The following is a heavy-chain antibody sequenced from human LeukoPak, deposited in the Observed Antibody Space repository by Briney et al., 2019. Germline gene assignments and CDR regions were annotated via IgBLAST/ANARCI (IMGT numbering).Heavy chain of an antibody. D-gene: IGHD3-10*01. CDR2: ISSSGSTI. CDR1: GFTFSDYY. Sequence: GGSLRLSCAASGFTFSDYYMSWIRQAPGKGREWVSYISSSGSTIYYADSVKGRFTIFRDNAKNSLYLQMNSLRAEDTAVYYCASLNLLLWFGDDYWGQGTLVTVSS. V-gene: IGHV3-11*04. J-gene: IGHJ4*02. CDR3: ASLNLLLWFGDDY.